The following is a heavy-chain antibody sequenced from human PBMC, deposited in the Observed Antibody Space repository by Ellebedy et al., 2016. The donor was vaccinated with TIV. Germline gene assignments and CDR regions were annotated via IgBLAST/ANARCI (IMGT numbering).Heavy chain of an antibody. V-gene: IGHV3-72*01. CDR2: TRNKANNYTT. CDR1: KFTFSDHY. CDR3: ALLWFGELPT. J-gene: IGHJ5*02. D-gene: IGHD3-10*01. Sequence: PGGSLRLSCAASKFTFSDHYMDWVRQAPGKGLEWVGRTRNKANNYTTEYAASVKGRFTISRGDSDNSLFLQMKSLKTEDTAVYYCALLWFGELPTWGQGTLVTVSS.